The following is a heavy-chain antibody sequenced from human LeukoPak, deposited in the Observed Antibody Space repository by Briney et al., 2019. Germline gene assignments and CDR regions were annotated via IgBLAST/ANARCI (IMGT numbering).Heavy chain of an antibody. CDR1: GFTFSSYW. CDR3: ARDASSARGSYYY. D-gene: IGHD1-26*01. CDR2: IKQDESEK. Sequence: GGSLRLSCAASGFTFSSYWMSWVRQAPGKGLEWVANIKQDESEKYYVDSVKGRYTISRDNAKNSLYLQMNSLRAEDTAVYYCARDASSARGSYYYWGQGTLVTVSS. V-gene: IGHV3-7*01. J-gene: IGHJ4*02.